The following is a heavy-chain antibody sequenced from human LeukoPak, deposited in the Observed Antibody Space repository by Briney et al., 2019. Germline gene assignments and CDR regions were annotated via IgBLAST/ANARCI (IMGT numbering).Heavy chain of an antibody. J-gene: IGHJ5*02. V-gene: IGHV2-5*01. CDR2: IYWNDDK. D-gene: IGHD6-6*01. Sequence: SGPTLVNPTQTLTLTYTFSGFSLSTTGVGVGWIRQPPGKALEWLALIYWNDDKRYSPSLKSRLTITKDTSKGQVVLTMTNMDPVDTATYYCAHRPGAARFDPWGQGTLVTVSS. CDR1: GFSLSTTGVG. CDR3: AHRPGAARFDP.